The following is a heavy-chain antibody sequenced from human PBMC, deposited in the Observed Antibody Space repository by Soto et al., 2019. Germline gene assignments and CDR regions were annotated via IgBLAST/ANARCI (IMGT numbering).Heavy chain of an antibody. J-gene: IGHJ4*02. V-gene: IGHV3-15*07. CDR1: GLPFIYAW. CDR3: IWESKFVSSWY. Sequence: EVQLVESEGGLVEPGGSLRLSCEVSGLPFIYAWLNWVRQAPGKGLEWVGRIKSKAGGGTIDYAAPVKGRFTISRDDSINTLFLQMNSLKVDDTGLYYCIWESKFVSSWYWGQGALVTVS. D-gene: IGHD6-13*01. CDR2: IKSKAGGGTI.